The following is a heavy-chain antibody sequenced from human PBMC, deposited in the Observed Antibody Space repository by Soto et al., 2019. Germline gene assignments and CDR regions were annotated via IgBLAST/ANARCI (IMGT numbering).Heavy chain of an antibody. CDR1: GFTFSSYA. CDR2: ISSNGDST. Sequence: GGSLRLSCSASGFTFSSYAMHWVRQAPGKGLEYVSAISSNGDSTYYADSVKGRFTISRDKSWNTLYLQMSSLRAEDTAVYYCVKSRGILNGYLDLWGQGTLVTVSS. D-gene: IGHD3-9*01. J-gene: IGHJ5*02. CDR3: VKSRGILNGYLDL. V-gene: IGHV3-64D*06.